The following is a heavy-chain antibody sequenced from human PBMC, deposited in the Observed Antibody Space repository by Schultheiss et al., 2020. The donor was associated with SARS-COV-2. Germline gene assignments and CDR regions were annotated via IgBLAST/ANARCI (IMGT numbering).Heavy chain of an antibody. V-gene: IGHV3-66*01. CDR2: IYSGGST. CDR1: GFTVSSNY. Sequence: GGSLRLSCAASGFTVSSNYMSWVRQAPGKGLEWVSVIYSGGSTYYADSVKGRFTISRDNAKNSLYLQMNSLRAEDTAVYYCARGGPYSSSWYEKYGMDVWGQGTTVTVSS. J-gene: IGHJ6*02. D-gene: IGHD6-13*01. CDR3: ARGGPYSSSWYEKYGMDV.